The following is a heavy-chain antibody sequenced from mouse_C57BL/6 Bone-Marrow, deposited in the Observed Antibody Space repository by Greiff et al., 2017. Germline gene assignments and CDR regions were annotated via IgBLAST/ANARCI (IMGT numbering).Heavy chain of an antibody. D-gene: IGHD1-1*01. CDR3: TRGRTTVVDAWFAY. CDR1: GYTFTDYE. Sequence: VQLQQSGAELVRPGASVTLSCKASGYTFTDYEMHWVKQTPVHGLEWIGAIDPETGGTAYNQKFKGKAILTADKSSSTAYMELRSLTSEDSAVYYCTRGRTTVVDAWFAYWGQGTLVTVSA. J-gene: IGHJ3*01. V-gene: IGHV1-15*01. CDR2: IDPETGGT.